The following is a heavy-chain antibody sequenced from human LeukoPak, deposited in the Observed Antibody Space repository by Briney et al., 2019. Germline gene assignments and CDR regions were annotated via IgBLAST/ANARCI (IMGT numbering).Heavy chain of an antibody. CDR1: GFTFSSYA. Sequence: GSLRLSCAASGFTFSSYAMSWVRQPPGKGLEWIGEINHSGSTNYNPSLKSRVTISVDTSKNQFSLKLSSVTAADTAVYYCARLSTYYYDSSGYYPDDAFDIWGQGTMVTVSS. CDR3: ARLSTYYYDSSGYYPDDAFDI. J-gene: IGHJ3*02. D-gene: IGHD3-22*01. CDR2: INHSGST. V-gene: IGHV4-34*01.